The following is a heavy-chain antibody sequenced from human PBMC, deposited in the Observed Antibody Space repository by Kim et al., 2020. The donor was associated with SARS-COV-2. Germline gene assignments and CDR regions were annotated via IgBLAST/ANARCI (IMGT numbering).Heavy chain of an antibody. J-gene: IGHJ3*02. V-gene: IGHV6-1*01. CDR2: TYHRSKWYN. CDR3: ARGYAFDI. Sequence: SQTLSLTCAISGDSVSSNSIAWNWIRQSPSRGLEWLGRTYHRSKWYNDYSPSVKGRITISPDTSKNHFSLQLNSVSPEDTAVYYCARGYAFDIWGPGTLVTVSS. CDR1: GDSVSSNSIA.